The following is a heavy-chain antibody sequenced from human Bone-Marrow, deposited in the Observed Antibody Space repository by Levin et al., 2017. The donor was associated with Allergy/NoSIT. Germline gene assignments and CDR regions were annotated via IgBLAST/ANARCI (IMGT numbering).Heavy chain of an antibody. Sequence: RGESLKISCKASGYTFMNYWITWVRQVPGKGLEWMGRIGTRDSDTSYSPSFQGHVTISVDTSISTAYLQWNSLKASDTAMYYCARRGDSGYYYYYMDVWGRGTTVTVSS. CDR2: IGTRDSDT. CDR3: ARRGDSGYYYYYMDV. V-gene: IGHV5-10-1*01. J-gene: IGHJ6*03. CDR1: GYTFMNYW. D-gene: IGHD6-19*01.